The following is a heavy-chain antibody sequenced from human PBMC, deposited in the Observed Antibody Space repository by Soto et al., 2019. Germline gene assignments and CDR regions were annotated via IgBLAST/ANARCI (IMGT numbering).Heavy chain of an antibody. J-gene: IGHJ3*02. CDR3: ARDGAYDYIWGSYRHDAFDI. D-gene: IGHD3-16*02. V-gene: IGHV4-59*01. Sequence: SETLSLTCTVSGGSISSYYWSWIRQPPGKGLEWIGYIYYSGSTNYNPSLKSRVTISVDTSKNQFSLKLSSVTAADTAVYYCARDGAYDYIWGSYRHDAFDIWGQXTMVT. CDR2: IYYSGST. CDR1: GGSISSYY.